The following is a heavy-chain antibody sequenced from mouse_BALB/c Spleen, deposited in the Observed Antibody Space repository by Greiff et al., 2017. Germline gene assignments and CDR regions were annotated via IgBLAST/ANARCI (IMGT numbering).Heavy chain of an antibody. CDR3: VRQGVAHWYFDV. J-gene: IGHJ1*01. CDR1: GFTFNTYA. Sequence: EVKLVESGGGLVQPKGSLKLSCAASGFTFNTYAMNWVRQAPGKGLEWVARIRSKSNNYATYYADSVKDRFTISRDDSQSMLYLQMNNLKTEDTAMYYCVRQGVAHWYFDVWGAGTTVTVSS. V-gene: IGHV10-1*02. D-gene: IGHD1-3*01. CDR2: IRSKSNNYAT.